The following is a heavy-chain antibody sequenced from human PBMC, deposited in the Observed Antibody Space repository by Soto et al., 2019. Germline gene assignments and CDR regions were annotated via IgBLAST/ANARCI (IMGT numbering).Heavy chain of an antibody. V-gene: IGHV1-3*01. Sequence: ASVKVSCKASGYTFTSYAMHWVRQAPGQRLEWMEWINAGNGNTKYSQKFQGRVTITRDTSASTAYMELSSLRSEDTAVYYCAGDITYYYDSSGPSPYYYYGMDVWGQGTTVTVSS. D-gene: IGHD3-22*01. CDR1: GYTFTSYA. J-gene: IGHJ6*02. CDR2: INAGNGNT. CDR3: AGDITYYYDSSGPSPYYYYGMDV.